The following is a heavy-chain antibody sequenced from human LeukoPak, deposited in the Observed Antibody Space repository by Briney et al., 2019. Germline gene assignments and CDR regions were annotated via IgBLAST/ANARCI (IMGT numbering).Heavy chain of an antibody. CDR1: GGSISSGGYS. J-gene: IGHJ4*02. CDR3: ARGVTGTTRGNFDY. V-gene: IGHV4-30-2*01. D-gene: IGHD1-20*01. CDR2: IYHSGST. Sequence: PSQTLSLTCAVSGGSISSGGYSWSWIRQPPGKGLEWIGYIYHSGSTYYNPSLKSRVTISVDRSKNQFSLKLSSVTAADTAVYYCARGVTGTTRGNFDYWGQGTLVTVSS.